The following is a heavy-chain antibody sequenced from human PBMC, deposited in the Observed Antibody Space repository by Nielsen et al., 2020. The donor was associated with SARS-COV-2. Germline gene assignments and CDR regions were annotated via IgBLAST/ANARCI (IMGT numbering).Heavy chain of an antibody. Sequence: SVKVSCKASGGTFSSYAISWVRQAPGQGLEWMGGIIPIFGTANYAQKFQGRVTITADKSTSTAYMELSSLRSEDTAVYYCALYSGYDFGGPFDYWGQGTLVTVSS. J-gene: IGHJ4*02. D-gene: IGHD5-12*01. CDR2: IIPIFGTA. CDR1: GGTFSSYA. CDR3: ALYSGYDFGGPFDY. V-gene: IGHV1-69*06.